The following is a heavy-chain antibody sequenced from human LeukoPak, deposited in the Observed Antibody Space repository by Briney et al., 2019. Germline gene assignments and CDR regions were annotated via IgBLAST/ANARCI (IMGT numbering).Heavy chain of an antibody. V-gene: IGHV4-38-2*02. CDR2: IYHSGDT. CDR1: GYSVSSGYY. D-gene: IGHD4-23*01. CDR3: ARDNGGFGY. J-gene: IGHJ4*02. Sequence: SETLSLTCAVSGYSVSSGYYWGWIRQPPGKGLEWIASIYHSGDTYYNPSLRSRVTISLDTSKNQLSLKLSSVTAADTAVYYCARDNGGFGYWGQGTLVTVSS.